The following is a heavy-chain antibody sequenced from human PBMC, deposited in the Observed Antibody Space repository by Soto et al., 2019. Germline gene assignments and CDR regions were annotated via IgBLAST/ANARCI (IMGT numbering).Heavy chain of an antibody. J-gene: IGHJ4*02. CDR2: IYYTGST. D-gene: IGHD3-9*01. Sequence: SETLSLTCTVSGGSISNYYWSWIRQPPGKGLEWIGYIYYTGSTNYNPSLKSRVTISVDTSENQFSLRLSSVIAADSAIYYCAEGRDWLDYRSQGTLVTVSS. V-gene: IGHV4-59*01. CDR3: AEGRDWLDY. CDR1: GGSISNYY.